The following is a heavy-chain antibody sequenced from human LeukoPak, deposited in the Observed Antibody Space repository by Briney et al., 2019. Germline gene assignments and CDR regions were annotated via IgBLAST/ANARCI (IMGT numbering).Heavy chain of an antibody. CDR1: EFSFRSYA. J-gene: IGHJ4*02. Sequence: PGGSLRLSCAASEFSFRSYAVSWVRQAPGKGLEWVSSINSAGTTYYADSVKGRFTISRDNSKNTLYLQMNSLRAEDTAVYYCATTTARYFDYWGQGTLVTVSS. V-gene: IGHV3-23*01. D-gene: IGHD1-26*01. CDR3: ATTTARYFDY. CDR2: INSAGTT.